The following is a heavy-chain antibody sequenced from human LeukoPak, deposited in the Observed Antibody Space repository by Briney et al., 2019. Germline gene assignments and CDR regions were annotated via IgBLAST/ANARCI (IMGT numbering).Heavy chain of an antibody. CDR1: GYSFTSYW. Sequence: GESLKISCKGSGYSFTSYWIGWVRQMPGKGLEWMGIIYPGDFDTRYSPSFQGQVTISADKSISTAYLQWSSLKASDTAMYYCARLHPDVEGGYYYYGMDVWGQGTTVTVSS. V-gene: IGHV5-51*01. CDR2: IYPGDFDT. J-gene: IGHJ6*02. CDR3: ARLHPDVEGGYYYYGMDV.